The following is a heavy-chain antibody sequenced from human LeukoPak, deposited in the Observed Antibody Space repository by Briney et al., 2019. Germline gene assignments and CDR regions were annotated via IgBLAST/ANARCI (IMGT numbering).Heavy chain of an antibody. J-gene: IGHJ5*02. CDR2: INHSGST. CDR1: GGSFSGYY. D-gene: IGHD5-18*01. V-gene: IGHV4-34*01. Sequence: PSETLSLTCAVYGGSFSGYYWSWTRQPPGKGLEWIGEINHSGSTNYNPSLKSRVTISVDTSKNQFSLKLSSVTAADTAVYYCARGGRSRRYSYGYQLNWFDPWGQGTLVTVSP. CDR3: ARGGRSRRYSYGYQLNWFDP.